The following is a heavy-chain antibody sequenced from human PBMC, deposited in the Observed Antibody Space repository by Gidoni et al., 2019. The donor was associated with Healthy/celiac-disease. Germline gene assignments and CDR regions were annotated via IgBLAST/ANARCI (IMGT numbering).Heavy chain of an antibody. V-gene: IGHV3-21*01. CDR1: GFTFSSYS. CDR3: ARDRFLPPTYYFDY. Sequence: EVQLVESGGGLVKPGGSLRPSCAASGFTFSSYSMNWVRQAPGKGLEWVSSISSSSSYIYYADSVKGRFTISRDNAKNSLYLQMNSLRAEDTAVYYCARDRFLPPTYYFDYWGQGTLVTVSS. D-gene: IGHD3-10*01. CDR2: ISSSSSYI. J-gene: IGHJ4*02.